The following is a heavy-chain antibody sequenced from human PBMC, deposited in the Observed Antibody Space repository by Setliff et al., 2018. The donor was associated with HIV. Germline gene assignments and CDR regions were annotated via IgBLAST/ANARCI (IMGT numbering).Heavy chain of an antibody. CDR1: GGSITNY. CDR3: EKFYCPHGVCYGFDI. Sequence: SETLSLTCTVSGGSITNYWIWIRQPPEKGLEFIGHIHTSGSTIYNPSLKSRLTITIDTSRNQFSLKLTSVTAADTAVDYCEKFYCPHGVCYGFDIWGQGTMVTVSS. CDR2: IHTSGST. V-gene: IGHV4-4*09. D-gene: IGHD2-8*01. J-gene: IGHJ3*02.